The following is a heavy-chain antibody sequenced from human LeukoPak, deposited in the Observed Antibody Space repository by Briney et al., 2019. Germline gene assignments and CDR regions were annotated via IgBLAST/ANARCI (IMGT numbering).Heavy chain of an antibody. J-gene: IGHJ4*02. D-gene: IGHD3-22*01. Sequence: SETLSLTCTVSGGSISSGSYYWSWIRQPAGKGLEWIGRIYTSGSTNYNPSLKSRVTISVDTSKNQFSLKLSSVTAADTAVYYCAREYYYDSSGYYLDYWGQGILVTVSS. CDR1: GGSISSGSYY. V-gene: IGHV4-61*02. CDR2: IYTSGST. CDR3: AREYYYDSSGYYLDY.